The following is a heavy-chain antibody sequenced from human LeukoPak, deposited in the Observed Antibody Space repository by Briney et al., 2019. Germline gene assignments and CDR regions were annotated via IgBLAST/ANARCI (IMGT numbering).Heavy chain of an antibody. CDR3: ARRAARDFDY. D-gene: IGHD6-6*01. Sequence: SETLSLTCTVSGGSIISSSFWWGWIRQPPVKGLEWIGSIYYSGVSYYNPSLKSRVTISVDTSKNQFSLKLSSVTAADTAVYYCARRAARDFDYWGQGTLVTVSS. V-gene: IGHV4-39*07. J-gene: IGHJ4*02. CDR1: GGSIISSSFW. CDR2: IYYSGVS.